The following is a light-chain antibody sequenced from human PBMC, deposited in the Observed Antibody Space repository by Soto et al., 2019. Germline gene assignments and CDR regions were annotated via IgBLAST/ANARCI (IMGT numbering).Light chain of an antibody. CDR2: AAS. CDR1: QSVSSYY. J-gene: IGKJ1*01. V-gene: IGKV3-20*01. Sequence: EIVLTQSPGTLSLSPGERATLSCRASQSVSSYYLAWYQQKPGQAPRLLIYAASSRATGIPDRFSGGGSGTDFTLTISRLEPEDFAVYWCQHYGNSPTFGQGTKVDIK. CDR3: QHYGNSPT.